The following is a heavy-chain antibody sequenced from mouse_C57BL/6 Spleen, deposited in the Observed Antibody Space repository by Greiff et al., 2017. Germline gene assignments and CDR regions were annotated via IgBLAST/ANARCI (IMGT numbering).Heavy chain of an antibody. CDR2: ISYDGSN. CDR3: ANSNYDYFDY. D-gene: IGHD2-5*01. J-gene: IGHJ2*01. V-gene: IGHV3-6*01. Sequence: EVQLQESGPGLVKPSPSLSLTCSVTGYSITSGYYWNWIRQFPGNQLEWMGYISYDGSNNYNPSLKNRISITRDTSKNQFFLKLNSVTTEDTATYYCANSNYDYFDYWGQGTTLTVSS. CDR1: GYSITSGYY.